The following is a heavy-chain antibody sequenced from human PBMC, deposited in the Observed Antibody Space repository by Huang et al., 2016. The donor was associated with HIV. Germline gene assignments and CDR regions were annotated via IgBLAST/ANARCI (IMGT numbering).Heavy chain of an antibody. CDR2: IKQDESEK. D-gene: IGHD1-7*01. CDR3: ATKTAGMDI. V-gene: IGHV3-7*01. Sequence: VESGGRSVQPGGSIKLSCVGSTFTCGAYWMRWVRQPPGKGLEWVANIKQDESEKYDVDSVKGRFNTSRDNARKVLFLEMDDLRVEDTAIYFCATKTAGMDIWGQGTTVTVSS. CDR1: TFTCGAYW. J-gene: IGHJ6*02.